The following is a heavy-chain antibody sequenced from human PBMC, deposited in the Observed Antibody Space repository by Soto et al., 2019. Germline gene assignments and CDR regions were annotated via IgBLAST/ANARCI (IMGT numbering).Heavy chain of an antibody. D-gene: IGHD4-4*01. V-gene: IGHV1-69*01. CDR2: IIPIFGTA. Sequence: SEKVSCKASGGTFSSYAISWVRQAPGQGLEWMGGIIPIFGTANYAQEFQGIVTITADESTSTAYRVLSSLRSEDTVGYYCARYMSPSRADRYSKPYYFYYWGQGTLVTVSS. CDR3: ARYMSPSRADRYSKPYYFYY. J-gene: IGHJ4*02. CDR1: GGTFSSYA.